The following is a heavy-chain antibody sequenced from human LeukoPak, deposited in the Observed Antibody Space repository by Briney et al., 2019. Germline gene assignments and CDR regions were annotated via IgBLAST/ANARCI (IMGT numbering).Heavy chain of an antibody. Sequence: GGYLRLSCAASGFSFNTYAMHWVRQAPGKGLEYVSAINYNGDSTYYANSVKGRFIISRDNSKKTLLLHMGSLRAEDTDVYYCARDSGGDTYNDYFVSWGQGTLVTVSS. CDR2: INYNGDST. V-gene: IGHV3-64*01. D-gene: IGHD5-24*01. CDR3: ARDSGGDTYNDYFVS. CDR1: GFSFNTYA. J-gene: IGHJ4*02.